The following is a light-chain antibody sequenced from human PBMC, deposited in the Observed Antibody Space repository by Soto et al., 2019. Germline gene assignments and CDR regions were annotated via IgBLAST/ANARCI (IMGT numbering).Light chain of an antibody. CDR1: SSDIGAYNY. V-gene: IGLV2-14*01. CDR2: AVS. J-gene: IGLJ3*02. Sequence: QSALTQPASVSGSPGQSITISCTGTSSDIGAYNYVSWYQHHPGKAPKVMIYAVSNRPSGVSNRFSASKSGNTASLTISGLQAEDGADYYCSSLASSSTPWVFGGGTKLTVL. CDR3: SSLASSSTPWV.